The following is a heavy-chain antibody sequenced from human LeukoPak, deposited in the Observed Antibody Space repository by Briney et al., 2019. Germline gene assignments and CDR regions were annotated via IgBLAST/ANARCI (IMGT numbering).Heavy chain of an antibody. V-gene: IGHV4-34*01. Sequence: SETLSLTCAVYGGSFSGYYWSWIRQPPGKGLEWIGEINHSGSTNYNPSLKSRVTISVDTSKNQFSLKLSSVTAADTAVYYCARGRLLSGYPRRGYFDYWGQGTLVTVSS. CDR1: GGSFSGYY. CDR2: INHSGST. D-gene: IGHD3-3*01. J-gene: IGHJ4*02. CDR3: ARGRLLSGYPRRGYFDY.